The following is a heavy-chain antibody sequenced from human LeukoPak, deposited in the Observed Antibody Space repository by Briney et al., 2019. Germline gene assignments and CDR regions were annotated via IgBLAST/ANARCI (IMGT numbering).Heavy chain of an antibody. D-gene: IGHD2-2*02. Sequence: PGGSLRLSCAASGFTFSDLWMHWVRHAPGRGLVWVSRVKGDGTSTLYADFVEGRFTISRDNARNTLYLQMNSLRADDTALYYCATGPYNAFEMWGQGKMVTVSS. CDR2: VKGDGTST. CDR1: GFTFSDLW. J-gene: IGHJ3*02. CDR3: ATGPYNAFEM. V-gene: IGHV3-74*01.